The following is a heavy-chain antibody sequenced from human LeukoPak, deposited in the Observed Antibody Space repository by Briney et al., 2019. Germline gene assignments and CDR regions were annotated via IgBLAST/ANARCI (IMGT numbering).Heavy chain of an antibody. J-gene: IGHJ6*02. D-gene: IGHD1-1*01. CDR1: GFIVSSNY. Sequence: AGGSLRLSCAASGFIVSSNYMTWVRQAPGKGLEWVSVIYSDGSTFYADSVKGRFTISRDNAKNTLYLQMSSLRAEDTAVYYCARGGGTAPYDFYGLDIRGQGTTVTVSS. CDR3: ARGGGTAPYDFYGLDI. CDR2: IYSDGST. V-gene: IGHV3-53*01.